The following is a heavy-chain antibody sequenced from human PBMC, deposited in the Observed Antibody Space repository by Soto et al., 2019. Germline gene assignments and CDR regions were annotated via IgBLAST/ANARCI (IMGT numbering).Heavy chain of an antibody. CDR3: ARHAGGSRGYYFDY. CDR1: GGSISSSSYY. V-gene: IGHV4-39*01. J-gene: IGHJ4*02. CDR2: IYYSGST. Sequence: QLQLQESGPGLVKPSETLSLTCTVSGGSISSSSYYWGWIRQPPGQGLEWIGSIYYSGSTSYTPSLKSRVTISVDTSKNQFSLKLSSVTAADTAVYYCARHAGGSRGYYFDYWGQGTLVTVSS. D-gene: IGHD2-15*01.